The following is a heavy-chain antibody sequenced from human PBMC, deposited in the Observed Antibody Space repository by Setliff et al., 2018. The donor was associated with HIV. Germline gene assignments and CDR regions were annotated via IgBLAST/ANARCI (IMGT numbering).Heavy chain of an antibody. CDR2: MKSKTDGGRI. Sequence: KPGGSLRLSCAASGFTFSNAWMSWVRQAPGKGLGWAGRMKSKTDGGRIDYAAPVKGRFTISRDDSKNTLYLQMNSLKTEDTAVYYCTTGEEDSSSWFTFLVSVYWGQGTLVTVSS. V-gene: IGHV3-15*01. CDR1: GFTFSNAW. J-gene: IGHJ4*02. D-gene: IGHD6-13*01. CDR3: TTGEEDSSSWFTFLVSVY.